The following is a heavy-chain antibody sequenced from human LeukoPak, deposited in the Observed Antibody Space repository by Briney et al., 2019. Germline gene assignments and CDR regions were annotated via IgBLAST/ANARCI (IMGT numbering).Heavy chain of an antibody. D-gene: IGHD1-26*01. J-gene: IGHJ4*02. Sequence: PGGSLRLSCAASGFTFSSYAVTWVRQAPGKGLEWVSAISGSGSSTYYADSVKGRFTISRDNSKNTLYLQMNSLRAEDTAVYYCAKEVGRVGYYFDYWGQGTLVTVSS. CDR1: GFTFSSYA. CDR3: AKEVGRVGYYFDY. V-gene: IGHV3-23*01. CDR2: ISGSGSST.